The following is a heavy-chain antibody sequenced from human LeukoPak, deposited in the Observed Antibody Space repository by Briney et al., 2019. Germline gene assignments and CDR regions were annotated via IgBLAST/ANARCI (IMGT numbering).Heavy chain of an antibody. D-gene: IGHD3-22*01. Sequence: SETLSLTCAVYGGSFSVYYWSWIRQPPGKGLEWIGEINHSGSTNYNPSLKSRVTISVDTSKNQFSLKLSSVTAADTAVYYCARGLNYYDSSGYYGYWGQGTLVTVSS. J-gene: IGHJ4*02. CDR1: GGSFSVYY. CDR2: INHSGST. V-gene: IGHV4-34*01. CDR3: ARGLNYYDSSGYYGY.